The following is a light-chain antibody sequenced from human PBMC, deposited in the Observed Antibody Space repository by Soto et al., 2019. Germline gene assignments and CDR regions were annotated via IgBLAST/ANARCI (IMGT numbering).Light chain of an antibody. V-gene: IGKV1-5*03. CDR2: KAS. J-gene: IGKJ1*01. Sequence: DIQMTQSPSTLSASVGDRVTITCRASQSISSWLAWYQQKPGKAPKLLIYKASSLESGVPSRFSGSGSGTEFTLTISSLQPDDFETYYCQQYKIYWTFGQGTKVDIK. CDR1: QSISSW. CDR3: QQYKIYWT.